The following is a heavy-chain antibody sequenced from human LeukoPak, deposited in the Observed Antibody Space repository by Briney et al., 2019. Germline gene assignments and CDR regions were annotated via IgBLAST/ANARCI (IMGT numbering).Heavy chain of an antibody. CDR3: ARSNADRSFDY. J-gene: IGHJ4*02. V-gene: IGHV1-8*03. CDR1: GYSFTSYG. Sequence: GASVKVPCKASGYSFTSYGINWVRQATGQGLEWMGWMNPNNGNTGYAQNFQGRVTITTDTSTNTAYMVLSSLRSEDTAVYYCARSNADRSFDYWGQGTLVTVSS. CDR2: MNPNNGNT.